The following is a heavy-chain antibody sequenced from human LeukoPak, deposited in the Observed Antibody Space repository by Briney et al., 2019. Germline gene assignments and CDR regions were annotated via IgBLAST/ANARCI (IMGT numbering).Heavy chain of an antibody. D-gene: IGHD1-14*01. Sequence: PSETLSLTCAVSGVSFNDYYWSWVLQSPGKGLEWIGEINHSGYTNDSPSLKSRVTISIDTSRKQFSLNLRSVTVADTAVYYCTRMTTGHDYWGQGTPVTVSS. CDR1: GVSFNDYY. CDR3: TRMTTGHDY. CDR2: INHSGYT. J-gene: IGHJ4*02. V-gene: IGHV4-34*01.